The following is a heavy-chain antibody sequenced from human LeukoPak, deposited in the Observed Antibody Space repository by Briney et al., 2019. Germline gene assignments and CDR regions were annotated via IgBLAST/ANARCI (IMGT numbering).Heavy chain of an antibody. Sequence: PSQTLSLTCAVSGDSISSGGYSWSWIRQPPGKGLEWIGYIYYSGSTYYNPSLKSRVTISVDTSKNQFSLKLSSVTAADTAVYYCARGRRSSGWYYYYYYMDVWGKGTTVTVSS. CDR2: IYYSGST. CDR3: ARGRRSSGWYYYYYYMDV. CDR1: GDSISSGGYS. J-gene: IGHJ6*03. V-gene: IGHV4-30-4*07. D-gene: IGHD6-19*01.